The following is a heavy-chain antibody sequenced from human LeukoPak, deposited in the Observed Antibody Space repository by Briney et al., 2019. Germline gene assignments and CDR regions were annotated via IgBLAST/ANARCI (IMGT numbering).Heavy chain of an antibody. Sequence: ASVKVSCKASGFDFRDYFIHWVRQAPGEGLEWMGSINPDTEDSKIAQQFQGRVTMTRDTSISTAYMELSRLRSDDTAVYYCARAGRLRLGELSSPFANYWGQGTLVTVSS. CDR1: GFDFRDYF. CDR2: INPDTEDS. CDR3: ARAGRLRLGELSSPFANY. V-gene: IGHV1-2*02. J-gene: IGHJ4*02. D-gene: IGHD3-16*02.